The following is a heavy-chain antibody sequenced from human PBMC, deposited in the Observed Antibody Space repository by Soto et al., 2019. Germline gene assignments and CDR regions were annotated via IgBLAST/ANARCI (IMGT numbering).Heavy chain of an antibody. CDR2: IIPIFGTA. V-gene: IGHV1-69*01. CDR1: GGTFSSYA. Sequence: QVQLVQSGAEVKKPGSSVKVSCKASGGTFSSYAISWVRQAPGQGLEWMGGIIPIFGTANYAQKFQGRVTITADESTSTAYMALSSLRSEDTAVYYCARWVLGSYGGKEYYFDYWGQGTLVTVSS. D-gene: IGHD4-17*01. CDR3: ARWVLGSYGGKEYYFDY. J-gene: IGHJ4*02.